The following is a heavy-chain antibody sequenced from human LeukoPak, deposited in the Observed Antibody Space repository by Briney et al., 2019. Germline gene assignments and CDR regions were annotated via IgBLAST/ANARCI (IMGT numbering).Heavy chain of an antibody. CDR2: IYYSGST. CDR3: ATSGGGTKLDY. Sequence: SETLSLTCTVSGGSISSSSYYWGWIRQPPGKGLEWIGSIYYSGSTYYNPSLKSRVTISVDTSKNQFSLKLSSVTAADTAVYYCATSGGGTKLDYWGQGTLVTVSS. D-gene: IGHD3-16*01. V-gene: IGHV4-39*01. J-gene: IGHJ4*02. CDR1: GGSISSSSYY.